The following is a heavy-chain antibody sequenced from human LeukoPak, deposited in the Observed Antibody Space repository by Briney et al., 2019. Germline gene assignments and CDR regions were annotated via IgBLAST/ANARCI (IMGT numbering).Heavy chain of an antibody. CDR1: GYTFTGYY. D-gene: IGHD3-16*02. J-gene: IGHJ4*02. CDR3: ATSSQPRGELSLYY. Sequence: ASVKVSCKASGYTFTGYYMHWVRQAPGQGLEWMGWINPNSGGTNYAQKFQGWVTMTRDTSISTAYMELSRLRSDDTAVYYCATSSQPRGELSLYYWGQGTLVTVSS. CDR2: INPNSGGT. V-gene: IGHV1-2*04.